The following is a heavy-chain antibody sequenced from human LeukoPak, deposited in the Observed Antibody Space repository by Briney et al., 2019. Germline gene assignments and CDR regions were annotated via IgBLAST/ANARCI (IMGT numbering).Heavy chain of an antibody. V-gene: IGHV4-59*01. Sequence: SETLSLTCSVSGGSIINYFWSWIRQPPGKGLEWIGYIFHSGSTYYNPSLESRVSISVDTSKNRFSLKLTSVTAADTAVYFCARFGALVATIGNWFDPWGQGTLVTVSS. CDR2: IFHSGST. CDR1: GGSIINYF. CDR3: ARFGALVATIGNWFDP. D-gene: IGHD5-12*01. J-gene: IGHJ5*02.